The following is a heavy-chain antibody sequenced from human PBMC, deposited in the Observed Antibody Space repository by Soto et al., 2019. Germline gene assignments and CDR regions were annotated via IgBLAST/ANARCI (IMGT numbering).Heavy chain of an antibody. Sequence: SETLSLTCTVSGGSISSYYWSWIRQPPGKGLEWIGYIYYSGSTNYNPFLKSRVTISVDTSKNQFSLKLSSVTAADTAVYYCARSEDSSGWYNWFDPWGQGTLVTVS. CDR3: ARSEDSSGWYNWFDP. V-gene: IGHV4-59*01. D-gene: IGHD6-19*01. J-gene: IGHJ5*02. CDR2: IYYSGST. CDR1: GGSISSYY.